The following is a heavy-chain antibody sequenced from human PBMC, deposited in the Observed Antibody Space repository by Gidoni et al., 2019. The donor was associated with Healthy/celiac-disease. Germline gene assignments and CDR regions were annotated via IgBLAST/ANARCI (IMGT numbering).Heavy chain of an antibody. Sequence: VQLVQSGAEVKKPGASVKVCCKPSGYTFTSYGLSWVRQAPGQGREWMGWISAYNGNTNYAQKLQGRVTMTTDTSTSTAYMELRSLRSDDTAVYYCARHIYGTNWFDPWGQGTLVTVSS. D-gene: IGHD5-18*01. CDR3: ARHIYGTNWFDP. CDR2: ISAYNGNT. J-gene: IGHJ5*02. CDR1: GYTFTSYG. V-gene: IGHV1-18*01.